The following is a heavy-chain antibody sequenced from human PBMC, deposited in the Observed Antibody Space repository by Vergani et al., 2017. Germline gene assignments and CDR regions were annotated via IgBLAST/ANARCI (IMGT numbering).Heavy chain of an antibody. CDR3: ARGGYSFDPYYYCYGMDV. V-gene: IGHV4-61*02. Sequence: QVQLQESGPGLVKPSQTLSLTCTVSGGSISSGSYYWSWIRQPAGKGLEWIGRIYTSGSTNYNPSLKSRVNISVDTSKNQFSLKLSSVTAADTAVYYCARGGYSFDPYYYCYGMDVWGQGTTVTVSS. D-gene: IGHD5-18*01. J-gene: IGHJ6*02. CDR2: IYTSGST. CDR1: GGSISSGSYY.